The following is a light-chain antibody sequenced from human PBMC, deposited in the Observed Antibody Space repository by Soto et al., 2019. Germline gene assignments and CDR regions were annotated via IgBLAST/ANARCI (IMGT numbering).Light chain of an antibody. CDR2: TAG. CDR1: SSNIGSNT. V-gene: IGLV1-44*01. J-gene: IGLJ1*01. Sequence: QAVVTQPLSVSASPGQRVTISCSGGSSNIGSNTVAWYQHLPGTAPPRLIFTAGQRPSGVPGRFSGSKSGTSASLAISGLHSEHEGDYYCSAWDNSLNGYVFGPGTKVTVL. CDR3: SAWDNSLNGYV.